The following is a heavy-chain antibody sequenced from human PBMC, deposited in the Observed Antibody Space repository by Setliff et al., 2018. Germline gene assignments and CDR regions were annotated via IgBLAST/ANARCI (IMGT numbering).Heavy chain of an antibody. CDR3: ARRVGSVGIQLPDY. Sequence: ASVKVSCKASGHTFTSYFMQWVRQAPGQGLEWMGMINPSGGYTIYAQKFQGRVTMTRNTSISTAYMELSSLRSEDTAVYYCARRVGSVGIQLPDYWGQGTLVTVS. CDR2: INPSGGYT. CDR1: GHTFTSYF. D-gene: IGHD5-18*01. V-gene: IGHV1-46*01. J-gene: IGHJ4*02.